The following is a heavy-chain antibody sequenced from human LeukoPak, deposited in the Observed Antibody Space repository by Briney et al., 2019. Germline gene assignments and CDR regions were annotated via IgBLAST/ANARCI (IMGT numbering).Heavy chain of an antibody. CDR2: IKSNADGGTP. D-gene: IGHD2/OR15-2a*01. Sequence: GGSLRLSCAASGFSFMNAWMIWVRQAPGKGLDWVGRIKSNADGGTPDYAAPARGRFTISRDDSRNTLYLQMNSLKTEDTAVYYCTTFYHEYSPYWGRGTLVTVSS. CDR1: GFSFMNAW. CDR3: TTFYHEYSPY. V-gene: IGHV3-15*01. J-gene: IGHJ4*02.